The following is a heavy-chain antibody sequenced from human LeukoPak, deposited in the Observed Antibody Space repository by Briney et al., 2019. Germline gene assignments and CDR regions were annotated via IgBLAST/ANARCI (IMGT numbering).Heavy chain of an antibody. CDR3: AGSSGQNWFDP. Sequence: PGGSLRLSCAASGLTFSSYAMSWVRQAPGKGLEWVSVISGSGGSTSYADSVKGRFTISRDNAKNTLYLQMNSLRAEDTAIYYCAGSSGQNWFDPWGQGTLVTVSS. CDR2: ISGSGGST. D-gene: IGHD3-22*01. J-gene: IGHJ5*02. V-gene: IGHV3-23*01. CDR1: GLTFSSYA.